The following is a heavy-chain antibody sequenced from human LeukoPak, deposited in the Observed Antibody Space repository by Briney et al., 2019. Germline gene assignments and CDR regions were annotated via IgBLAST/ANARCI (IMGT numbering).Heavy chain of an antibody. J-gene: IGHJ5*02. D-gene: IGHD5-24*01. CDR3: ARDGGREVATITPNWFDP. Sequence: ASVTVSSKASGYTFTLYGISWVRQAPGQGLEWMGWISPNNGDTKYAQKLQGRVTMTTDTSTNTAYMELRSLTSDDTAVYFCARDGGREVATITPNWFDPWGQGTLVTVSS. CDR2: ISPNNGDT. CDR1: GYTFTLYG. V-gene: IGHV1-18*01.